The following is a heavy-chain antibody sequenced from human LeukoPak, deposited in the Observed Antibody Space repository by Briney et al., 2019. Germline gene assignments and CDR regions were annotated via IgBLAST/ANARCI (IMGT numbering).Heavy chain of an antibody. CDR2: ISAYNGNT. J-gene: IGHJ5*02. D-gene: IGHD1-26*01. CDR3: ARKAEAATLNWFDP. CDR1: GYTFTSYG. Sequence: ASVKVSCKASGYTFTSYGISWVRQAPGQGLEWMGWISAYNGNTNYAQKLQGRVTITTDTSTSTAYMELRSLRSDDTAVYYCARKAEAATLNWFDPWGQGTLVTVSS. V-gene: IGHV1-18*01.